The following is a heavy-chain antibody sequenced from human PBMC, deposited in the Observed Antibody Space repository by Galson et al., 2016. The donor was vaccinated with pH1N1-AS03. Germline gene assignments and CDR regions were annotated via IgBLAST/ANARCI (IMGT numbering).Heavy chain of an antibody. D-gene: IGHD4/OR15-4a*01. V-gene: IGHV3-64*01. CDR3: ARGPVSYANYWFPPPDY. CDR1: GFTFSSYA. Sequence: SLRLSCAAAGFTFSSYAMFWVRQAPGKGLEYVSAISGNGVSTYYANSVKGKFTISRDNSKNTLYLQTGSLRPEDMAVYYCARGPVSYANYWFPPPDYWGQGTLVTVSA. CDR2: ISGNGVST. J-gene: IGHJ4*02.